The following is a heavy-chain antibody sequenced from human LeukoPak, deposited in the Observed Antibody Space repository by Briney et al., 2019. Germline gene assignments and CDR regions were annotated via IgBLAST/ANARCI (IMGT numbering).Heavy chain of an antibody. D-gene: IGHD1-20*01. J-gene: IGHJ4*02. CDR3: AREYITGTSSIPDHLDY. V-gene: IGHV4-61*02. CDR2: IYTSGSI. Sequence: SQTLSLTCTVSGGSISSGSSYWSWIRQPAGKGLEWIGRIYTSGSINYNPSLKSRVTISVDTSKNQFSLNLSSVTAADTAVYYCAREYITGTSSIPDHLDYWGRGTLVTVSS. CDR1: GGSISSGSSY.